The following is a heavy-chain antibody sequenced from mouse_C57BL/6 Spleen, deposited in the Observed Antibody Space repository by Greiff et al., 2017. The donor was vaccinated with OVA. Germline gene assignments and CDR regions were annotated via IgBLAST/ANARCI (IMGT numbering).Heavy chain of an antibody. CDR3: ARLPSGDYFDY. CDR2: IHPNSGIT. CDR1: GYTFTSYW. D-gene: IGHD3-1*01. V-gene: IGHV1-64*01. Sequence: QVQLQQPGAELVKPGASVKLSCKASGYTFTSYWMHWVKQRPGQGLEWIGMIHPNSGITNYNEKFKSKATLTVDKSSSTAYMQLSSLTSEDSAVYYCARLPSGDYFDYWGQGTTLTVSS. J-gene: IGHJ2*01.